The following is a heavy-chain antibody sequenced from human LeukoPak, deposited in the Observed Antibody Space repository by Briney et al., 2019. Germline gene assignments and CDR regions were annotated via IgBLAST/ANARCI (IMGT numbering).Heavy chain of an antibody. Sequence: PGGFLRLSCVASGFTFSSSWMSWVRRAPGKGLEWVANIKQDGTGEYYVDSVRGRFSISKDNAKNPLYLQMNSLRAEDTAVYYCARDPCHGALDYWGQGALVTVSS. J-gene: IGHJ4*02. CDR1: GFTFSSSW. D-gene: IGHD2-2*01. CDR3: ARDPCHGALDY. V-gene: IGHV3-7*03. CDR2: IKQDGTGE.